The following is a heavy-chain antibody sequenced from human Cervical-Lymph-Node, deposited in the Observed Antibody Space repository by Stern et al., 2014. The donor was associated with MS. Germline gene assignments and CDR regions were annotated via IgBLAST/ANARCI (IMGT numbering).Heavy chain of an antibody. D-gene: IGHD2-21*01. J-gene: IGHJ3*02. CDR2: IIPMYDIA. CDR1: GGTFSSYT. Sequence: VQLVESGAEVRKPGSSVRVSCKTSGGTFSSYTISWVRQVPGQGLEWMGRIIPMYDIANYAQKFQGRVTITADKSTSTAYRELSSLRSEDTAVYYCARVPLVVLVPTRGDAFDIWGQGTMVTVSS. V-gene: IGHV1-69*09. CDR3: ARVPLVVLVPTRGDAFDI.